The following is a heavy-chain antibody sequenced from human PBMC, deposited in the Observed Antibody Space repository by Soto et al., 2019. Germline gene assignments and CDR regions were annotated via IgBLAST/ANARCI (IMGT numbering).Heavy chain of an antibody. CDR2: ISSSSSTI. J-gene: IGHJ4*02. CDR3: TKGGIPRRYNIPKVDFDY. D-gene: IGHD1-1*01. CDR1: GFTFSSYS. Sequence: GGSLRLSCAASGFTFSSYSMNWVRQAPGKGLEWVSYISSSSSTIYYPDSVKGRFTISRDNSKNTLYLQMNNLRADDTAVYYCTKGGIPRRYNIPKVDFDYWGQGSLVTVSS. V-gene: IGHV3-48*01.